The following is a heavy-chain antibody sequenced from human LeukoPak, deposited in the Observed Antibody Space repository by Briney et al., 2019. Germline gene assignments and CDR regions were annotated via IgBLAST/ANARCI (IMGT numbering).Heavy chain of an antibody. CDR2: IYYSGST. J-gene: IGHJ4*02. V-gene: IGHV4-39*07. CDR1: GGSISSSSYY. Sequence: TSETLSLTCTVSGGSISSSSYYWGWIRQPPGKGLEWIGSIYYSGSTYYNPSLKSRVTISVDTSKNQFSLKLSSVTAADTAVYYCARPYSSSWGDFDYWGQGTLVTVSS. D-gene: IGHD6-13*01. CDR3: ARPYSSSWGDFDY.